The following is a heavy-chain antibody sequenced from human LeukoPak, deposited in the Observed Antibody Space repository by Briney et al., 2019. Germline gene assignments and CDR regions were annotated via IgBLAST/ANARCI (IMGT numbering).Heavy chain of an antibody. V-gene: IGHV1-69*13. CDR2: IIPIFGTA. D-gene: IGHD3-16*02. J-gene: IGHJ4*02. CDR1: GGTFSSYA. Sequence: ASVKVSCKASGGTFSSYAISWVRQAPGQGLEWMGGIIPIFGTANYAQKFQGRVTITADESTSTAYMELSSLKAEDTAVYYCARELGLGELSNPDYWGQGTLVTVSS. CDR3: ARELGLGELSNPDY.